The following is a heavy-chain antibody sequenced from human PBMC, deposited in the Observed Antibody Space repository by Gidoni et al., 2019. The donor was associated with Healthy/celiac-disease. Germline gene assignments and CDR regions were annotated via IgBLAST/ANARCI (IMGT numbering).Heavy chain of an antibody. Sequence: EVQLLESGGGLVQPGGSLRLSCAASGFPFRSYAMSWVRQAPGQGLEWVSAISGSGGSTYYADSVKGRFTISRDNSKNTLYLQMNSLRAEDTAVYYCAKTDSGSYCDYFDYWGQGTLVTVSS. CDR1: GFPFRSYA. V-gene: IGHV3-23*01. J-gene: IGHJ4*02. CDR3: AKTDSGSYCDYFDY. CDR2: ISGSGGST. D-gene: IGHD1-26*01.